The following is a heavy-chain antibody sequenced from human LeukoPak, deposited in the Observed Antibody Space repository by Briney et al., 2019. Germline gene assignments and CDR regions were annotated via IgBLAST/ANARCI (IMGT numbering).Heavy chain of an antibody. CDR2: INHSGST. CDR3: ARSVALYAFDI. V-gene: IGHV4-34*01. J-gene: IGHJ3*02. D-gene: IGHD2-15*01. CDR1: GGSFSGYS. Sequence: SETLSLTCAVYGGSFSGYSWSWIRQPPGKGLECIGEINHSGSTNYKPSLKSRVTISVDTSKNHFSLKLSSVTAADTAVYYCARSVALYAFDIWGQGTMVTVSS.